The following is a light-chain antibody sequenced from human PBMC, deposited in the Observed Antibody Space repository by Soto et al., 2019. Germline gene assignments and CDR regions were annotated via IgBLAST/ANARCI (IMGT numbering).Light chain of an antibody. V-gene: IGLV2-14*01. CDR3: NSYTTGTTWV. J-gene: IGLJ3*02. CDR1: TSDVGRYNY. CDR2: DVS. Sequence: QSALTQPASVSGSPGQSITISCTGTTSDVGRYNYVSWHQQHPGKAPKLLIFDVSNRPSGVSDRFSGSKSGNTASLTISGLQVEDEADYYCNSYTTGTTWVFGGGTKLTVL.